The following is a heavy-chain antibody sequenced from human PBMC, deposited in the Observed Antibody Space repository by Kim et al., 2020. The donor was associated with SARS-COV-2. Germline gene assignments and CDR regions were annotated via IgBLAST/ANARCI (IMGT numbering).Heavy chain of an antibody. V-gene: IGHV4-34*01. CDR1: GGSFSGYY. Sequence: SETLSLTCAVYGGSFSGYYWSWIRQPPGKGLEWIGEINHSGSTNYNPSLKSRVTISVDTSKNQFSLKLRSVTAADTAVYYCARGRGYSSSWRYYYYGMDV. CDR3: ARGRGYSSSWRYYYYGMDV. D-gene: IGHD6-13*01. CDR2: INHSGST. J-gene: IGHJ6*01.